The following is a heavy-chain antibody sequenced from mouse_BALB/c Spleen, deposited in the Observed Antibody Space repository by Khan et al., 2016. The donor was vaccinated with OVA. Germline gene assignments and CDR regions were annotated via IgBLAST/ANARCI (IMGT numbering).Heavy chain of an antibody. J-gene: IGHJ1*01. D-gene: IGHD2-4*01. CDR3: ARDPMITTRYFDG. CDR1: GFSLSNYG. CDR2: IWAGGST. Sequence: QVQLKESGPGLVAPSQSLSITCTVSGFSLSNYGVHWVRQPPGKGLEWLGVIWAGGSTNYNSALMSRLSISRKNSKSQVFLTLNSLQTDDTARYDCARDPMITTRYFDGWGAGTTVTVSS. V-gene: IGHV2-9*02.